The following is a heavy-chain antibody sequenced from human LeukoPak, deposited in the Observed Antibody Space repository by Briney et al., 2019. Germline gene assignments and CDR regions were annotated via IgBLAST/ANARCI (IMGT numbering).Heavy chain of an antibody. J-gene: IGHJ4*02. CDR2: INTNTGNP. CDR3: ARVTYRSGSGSYYIAY. V-gene: IGHV7-4-1*02. Sequence: ASVKVSCKASGYTFTKYGITWVRQAPGQGLEWMGWINTNTGNPTYAQGFTGRFVFSLDTSVSTAYLQISSLKAEDTAVYYCARVTYRSGSGSYYIAYWGQGTLVTVSS. CDR1: GYTFTKYG. D-gene: IGHD3-10*01.